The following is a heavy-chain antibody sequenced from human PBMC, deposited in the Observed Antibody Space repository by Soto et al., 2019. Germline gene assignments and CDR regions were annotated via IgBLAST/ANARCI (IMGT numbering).Heavy chain of an antibody. V-gene: IGHV3-15*01. J-gene: IGHJ4*02. CDR2: IKSKADGGTT. CDR1: EFTFANAW. D-gene: IGHD4-17*01. CDR3: TSLYYGH. Sequence: EVQLVESGGDLVKPGGSLRLSCAASEFTFANAWISWVRQAPGKALEWVGRIKSKADGGTTDYAAPVKGRFTISRDESQNTLYLQMNSLKTEDTAVYYCTSLYYGHWGQGTLVTVSS.